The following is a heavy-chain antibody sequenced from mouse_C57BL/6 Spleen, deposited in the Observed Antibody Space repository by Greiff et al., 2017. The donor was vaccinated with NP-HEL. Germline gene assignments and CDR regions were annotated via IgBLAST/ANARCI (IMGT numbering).Heavy chain of an antibody. CDR1: GFTFSDYG. V-gene: IGHV5-17*01. Sequence: EVKLMESGGGLVKPGGSLKLSCAASGFTFSDYGMHWVRQAPEKGLEWVAYISSGSSTIYYADTVKGRFTISRDNAKNTLFLQMTSLRSEDTAMYYCARRGYDYDGRGYYAMDYWGKGTSVTVSS. D-gene: IGHD2-4*01. J-gene: IGHJ4*01. CDR3: ARRGYDYDGRGYYAMDY. CDR2: ISSGSSTI.